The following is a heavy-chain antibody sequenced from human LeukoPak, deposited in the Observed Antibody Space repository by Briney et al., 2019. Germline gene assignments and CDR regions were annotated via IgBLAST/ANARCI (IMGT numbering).Heavy chain of an antibody. V-gene: IGHV1-24*01. J-gene: IGHJ5*02. CDR2: FDPEDGET. Sequence: ASVKVSCKVSGYTLTELSMHWVRQAPGKGLEWMGGFDPEDGETIYAQKFQGRVTMTEDTSTDTAYMELSSLRSEDTAVYYCATWGYCSGGSCYESQGSFDPWGQGTLVTVSS. D-gene: IGHD2-15*01. CDR1: GYTLTELS. CDR3: ATWGYCSGGSCYESQGSFDP.